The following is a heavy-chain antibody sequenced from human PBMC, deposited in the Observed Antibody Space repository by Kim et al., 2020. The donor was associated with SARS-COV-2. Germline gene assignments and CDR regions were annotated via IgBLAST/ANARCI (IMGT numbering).Heavy chain of an antibody. J-gene: IGHJ6*02. CDR3: ARGEIPRPPYYYYYGMDV. V-gene: IGHV3-11*04. D-gene: IGHD2-21*01. Sequence: KGRFTSSRDNAKNSLYLQMNSLRAEDTAVYYCARGEIPRPPYYYYYGMDVWGQGTTVTVSS.